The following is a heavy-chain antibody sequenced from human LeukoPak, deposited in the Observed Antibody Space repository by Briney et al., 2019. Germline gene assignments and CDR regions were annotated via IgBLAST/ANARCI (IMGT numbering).Heavy chain of an antibody. V-gene: IGHV3-21*05. CDR1: GFTFSSYT. Sequence: GGSLRLSCAASGFTFSSYTMSWVRQAPGKGLEWVSFIGSSLTYIYYADSVKGRFTISRDNAKNSLYLQMNSLRPDDTAVYYCARDGRYCSSPSCYFDYWGQGSLVTVSS. CDR2: IGSSLTYI. CDR3: ARDGRYCSSPSCYFDY. D-gene: IGHD2-2*01. J-gene: IGHJ4*02.